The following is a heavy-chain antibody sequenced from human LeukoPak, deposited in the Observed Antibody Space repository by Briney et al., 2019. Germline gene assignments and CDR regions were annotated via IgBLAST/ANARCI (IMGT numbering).Heavy chain of an antibody. CDR3: ARGRTYYDFWSANKGRFDP. D-gene: IGHD3-3*01. Sequence: SETLSLTCTVSGGSISSYYWSWIRQPAGKGLEWIGRIYTSGSTNYNPSLKSRVTMSVDTSKNQFSLKLSSVTAADTAVYYCARGRTYYDFWSANKGRFDPWGQGTLVTVSS. CDR2: IYTSGST. CDR1: GGSISSYY. J-gene: IGHJ5*02. V-gene: IGHV4-4*07.